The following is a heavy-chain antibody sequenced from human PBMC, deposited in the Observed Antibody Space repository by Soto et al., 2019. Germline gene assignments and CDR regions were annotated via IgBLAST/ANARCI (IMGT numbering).Heavy chain of an antibody. D-gene: IGHD3-10*01. J-gene: IGHJ5*02. V-gene: IGHV4-34*01. CDR2: IKHSGST. Sequence: SETLSLTCAVYGGSFSGYYWSWIRQPPGKGLEWIGEIKHSGSTNYNPSLKSRVTISVDTSKNQFSLKLSSVTDADTSVYSCARGSMVRGVKGSCFDPWGQGTLVTVSS. CDR1: GGSFSGYY. CDR3: ARGSMVRGVKGSCFDP.